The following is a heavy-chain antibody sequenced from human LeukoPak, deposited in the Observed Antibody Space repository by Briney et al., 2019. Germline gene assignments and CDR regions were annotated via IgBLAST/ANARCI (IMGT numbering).Heavy chain of an antibody. Sequence: PSETLSLTCTVSGGSLSSGSYYWSWIRQPAGKGLEWIGRVSAIGSTNQNPSLKSRVSISIDTSKNQFSLKLTSVTAADTAVYYCARDFDFGVANHYYYYMDVWGKGTTVTVSS. CDR2: VSAIGST. CDR3: ARDFDFGVANHYYYYMDV. CDR1: GGSLSSGSYY. V-gene: IGHV4-61*02. J-gene: IGHJ6*03. D-gene: IGHD3-3*01.